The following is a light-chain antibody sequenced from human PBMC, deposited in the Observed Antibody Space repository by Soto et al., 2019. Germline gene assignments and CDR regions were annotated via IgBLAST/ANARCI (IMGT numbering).Light chain of an antibody. V-gene: IGKV3-20*01. J-gene: IGKJ4*01. CDR2: DAS. CDR3: QQFRSYPLT. Sequence: EFVLTQSPGTLALSPGERATLSCRASQTVRHNYLAGYQQQPGQDHRLLSDDASSRATGIPDMFSGVWSGTDFTLTSSRLEPEDVAVYSCQQFRSYPLTFGGGTKVDIK. CDR1: QTVRHNY.